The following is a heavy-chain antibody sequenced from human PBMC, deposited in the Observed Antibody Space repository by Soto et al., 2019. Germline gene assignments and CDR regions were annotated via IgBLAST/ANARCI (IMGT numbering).Heavy chain of an antibody. CDR3: AKGRPSLGGTGRGAMDV. CDR2: ITGDGRNT. CDR1: GFTFSRFA. J-gene: IGHJ6*02. D-gene: IGHD3-16*01. Sequence: PGGSLRLSCAASGFTFSRFAMSWVRQAPGKGLEWVSGITGDGRNTYYANSMEGRFTVSRDNSKDTLYLQMNSLRADDTAVYYCAKGRPSLGGTGRGAMDVWGQGTTGTVSS. V-gene: IGHV3-23*01.